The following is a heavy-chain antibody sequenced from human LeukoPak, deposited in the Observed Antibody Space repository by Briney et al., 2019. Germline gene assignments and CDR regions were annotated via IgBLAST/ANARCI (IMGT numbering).Heavy chain of an antibody. J-gene: IGHJ3*02. CDR1: GGSISGSSFY. V-gene: IGHV4-39*01. CDR2: IYYSVST. CDR3: ARHSRAGYSGYENAFDI. Sequence: SETLSLTCTVSGGSISGSSFYWAWLRPPPGKGLEWIGSIYYSVSTYYKPSLKSRITISADTSKNQFSLKLSSVTAAATAVYSCARHSRAGYSGYENAFDIWGQGTMVIVSS. D-gene: IGHD5-12*01.